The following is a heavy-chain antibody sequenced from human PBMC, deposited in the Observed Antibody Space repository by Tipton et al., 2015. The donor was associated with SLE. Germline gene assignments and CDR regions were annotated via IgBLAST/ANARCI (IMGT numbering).Heavy chain of an antibody. CDR3: ARRHTHPDDYGAHFDY. D-gene: IGHD4-17*01. Sequence: TLSLTCTVSGGSISSYYWSWIRQPAGKGLEWIGRIYTSGSTNYNPSLKSRVTMSVDTSKNQFSLKLSSVTAADTAVYYCARRHTHPDDYGAHFDYWVQGTLVTVSS. V-gene: IGHV4-4*07. CDR2: IYTSGST. CDR1: GGSISSYY. J-gene: IGHJ4*02.